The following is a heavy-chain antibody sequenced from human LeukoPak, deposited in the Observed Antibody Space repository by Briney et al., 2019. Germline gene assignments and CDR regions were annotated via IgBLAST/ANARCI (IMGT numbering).Heavy chain of an antibody. J-gene: IGHJ6*02. Sequence: SETLSLTCTVSGGSISSYYWSWIRQPPGKGLEWIGYIYYSGSTNYNPSLKSRVTISVDTSKNQFSLKLSSVTAADTAVYYCARLHEKYSSSWYTPLYYYYYGMDVWGQGTTVTVSS. CDR1: GGSISSYY. CDR3: ARLHEKYSSSWYTPLYYYYYGMDV. V-gene: IGHV4-59*01. D-gene: IGHD6-13*01. CDR2: IYYSGST.